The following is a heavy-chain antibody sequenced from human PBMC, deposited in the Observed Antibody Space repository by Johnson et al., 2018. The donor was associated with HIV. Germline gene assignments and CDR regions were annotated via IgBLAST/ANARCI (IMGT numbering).Heavy chain of an antibody. D-gene: IGHD2-8*01. Sequence: QVQLVESGGGVVRPGGSLRLSCAASGFTFSSYAMHWVRQAPGKGLEWVAVISSDGSNKYYADSVKGRFTISRDNSKNTLYLQMNSLRAEDTAVYYCARDNIVLMVGGAFDIWGQGTMVTVSS. J-gene: IGHJ3*02. V-gene: IGHV3-30-3*01. CDR3: ARDNIVLMVGGAFDI. CDR2: ISSDGSNK. CDR1: GFTFSSYA.